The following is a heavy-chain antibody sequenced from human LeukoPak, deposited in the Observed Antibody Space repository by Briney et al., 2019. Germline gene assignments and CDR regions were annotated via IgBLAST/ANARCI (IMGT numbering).Heavy chain of an antibody. V-gene: IGHV4-34*01. CDR3: AIESKTAYGSGSYCDY. CDR2: INHSGIT. J-gene: IGHJ4*02. CDR1: CGSFSGYY. Sequence: SETLSLTCAVYCGSFSGYYWSWIRQPPGKGLEWIGEINHSGITNYNPSLKSRVTISVDTSKHLFSLKLSSVTSAEQALYYCAIESKTAYGSGSYCDYWGQGTLVTVSS. D-gene: IGHD3-10*01.